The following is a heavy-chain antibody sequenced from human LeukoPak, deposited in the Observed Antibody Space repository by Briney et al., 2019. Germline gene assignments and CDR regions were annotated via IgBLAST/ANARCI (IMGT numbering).Heavy chain of an antibody. V-gene: IGHV1-69*04. J-gene: IGHJ4*02. CDR3: AREAAAGGTFFDD. CDR2: IIPVLNIA. Sequence: SVKVSCKTSEATFSSYALSWVRQAPGQGPEWMGRIIPVLNIANYAQKFQGRVTIFADTSTSTTYMELNTLGSDDTAIYYCAREAAAGGTFFDDWGLGTLVTVSS. D-gene: IGHD6-13*01. CDR1: EATFSSYA.